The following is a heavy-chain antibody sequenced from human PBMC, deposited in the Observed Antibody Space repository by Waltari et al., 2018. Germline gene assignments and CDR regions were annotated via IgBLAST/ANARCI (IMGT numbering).Heavy chain of an antibody. V-gene: IGHV3-23*01. Sequence: EVQLLESGGTLVHHGGSLRLSCVASGFTFSAYVMRWVRQAPGKGLEWVSTIPASGSGMSYADFVRGRFTASRDNSRNTLYLQMNSLRVEDTAIYYCAKDQDWAFDYWGQGTLVTVSS. CDR2: IPASGSGM. J-gene: IGHJ4*02. CDR1: GFTFSAYV. D-gene: IGHD3-9*01. CDR3: AKDQDWAFDY.